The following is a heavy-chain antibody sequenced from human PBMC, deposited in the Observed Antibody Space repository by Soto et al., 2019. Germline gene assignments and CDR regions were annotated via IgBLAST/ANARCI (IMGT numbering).Heavy chain of an antibody. Sequence: GGSLRLSCGASGFTFSGYGMNWVRQASGKGLEWVSYISSSASHIYYAYALKGRFTISRDNAKNSLYLQMNSLRAEDTAVYYCARDHKGGYYYYGMDVWGQGSTVTVSS. CDR1: GFTFSGYG. CDR2: ISSSASHI. CDR3: ARDHKGGYYYYGMDV. V-gene: IGHV3-48*03. J-gene: IGHJ6*02.